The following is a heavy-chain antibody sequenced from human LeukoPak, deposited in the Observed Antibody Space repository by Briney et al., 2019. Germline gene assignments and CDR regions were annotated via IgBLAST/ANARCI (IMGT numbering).Heavy chain of an antibody. Sequence: PGGSLRLSCAASGFTFSGYAMSWVRQAPGKGLEWVSAISGSGGSTYYADSVKGRFTISRDNSKNTLYLQMNSLRAEDTAVYYCAKLAPLEYYYDSSGYYTYYFDYWGQGTLVTVSS. CDR3: AKLAPLEYYYDSSGYYTYYFDY. D-gene: IGHD3-22*01. J-gene: IGHJ4*02. V-gene: IGHV3-23*01. CDR1: GFTFSGYA. CDR2: ISGSGGST.